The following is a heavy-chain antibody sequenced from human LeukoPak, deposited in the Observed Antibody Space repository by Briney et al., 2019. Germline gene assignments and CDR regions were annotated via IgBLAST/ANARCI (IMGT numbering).Heavy chain of an antibody. CDR3: AKEHIVVVTATRRGFDY. Sequence: PGGSLRLSCAASGFTFSSYAMSWVRQAPGKGLEWVSAISGSGGSTYYADSVKGRFTISRDNSKNTLYLQMNSLIAEDTAVYYCAKEHIVVVTATRRGFDYWGQGTLVTVSS. CDR1: GFTFSSYA. V-gene: IGHV3-23*01. J-gene: IGHJ4*02. D-gene: IGHD2-21*02. CDR2: ISGSGGST.